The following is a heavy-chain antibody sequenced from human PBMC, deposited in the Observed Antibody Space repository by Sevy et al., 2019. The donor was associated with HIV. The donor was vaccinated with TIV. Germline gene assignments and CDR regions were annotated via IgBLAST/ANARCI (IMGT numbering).Heavy chain of an antibody. CDR1: GFTFDNYA. Sequence: GGSRRLSCAASGFTFDNYAMGWVRQAPGKGLEWVSLINWAGDNTYYGDSVKGRFTISRDNRKNSLYLQMNSLRTEDTALYHCAKDKQDCSDGTRYRLSSDGFDIWGQGTKVTVSS. D-gene: IGHD2-15*01. CDR2: INWAGDNT. V-gene: IGHV3-43D*03. CDR3: AKDKQDCSDGTRYRLSSDGFDI. J-gene: IGHJ3*02.